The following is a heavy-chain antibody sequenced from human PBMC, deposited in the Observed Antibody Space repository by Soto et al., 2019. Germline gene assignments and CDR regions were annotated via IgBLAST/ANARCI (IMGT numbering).Heavy chain of an antibody. V-gene: IGHV3-48*01. J-gene: IGHJ4*02. CDR2: ISSSSSTI. CDR3: ARDYGRREDY. Sequence: EVQLVESGGGLVQPGGSLTLTCAASGFTFSSYSMNWVRQAPGKGLEWVSYISSSSSTIYYADSVKGRFTISRDNAKNSLYLQMNSLRADDTAVYYCARDYGRREDYWGQGTLVTVSS. D-gene: IGHD3-16*01. CDR1: GFTFSSYS.